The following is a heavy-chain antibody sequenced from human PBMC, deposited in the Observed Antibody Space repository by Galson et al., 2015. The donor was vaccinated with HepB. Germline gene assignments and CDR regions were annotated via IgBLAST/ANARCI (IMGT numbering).Heavy chain of an antibody. CDR1: GFTFSSYA. CDR3: ASLGYCSGGSCAHFDY. D-gene: IGHD2-15*01. J-gene: IGHJ4*02. Sequence: SLRLSCAASGFTFSSYAMHWVRQAPGKGLEWVAVISYDGSNKYYADSVKGRFTISRDNSKNTLYLQMNSLRAEDTAVYYCASLGYCSGGSCAHFDYWGQGTLVTVSS. CDR2: ISYDGSNK. V-gene: IGHV3-30*04.